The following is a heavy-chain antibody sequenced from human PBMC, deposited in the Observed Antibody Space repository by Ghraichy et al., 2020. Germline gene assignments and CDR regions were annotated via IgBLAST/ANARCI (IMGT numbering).Heavy chain of an antibody. CDR3: ARAAVAGINWFDP. D-gene: IGHD6-19*01. Sequence: GGSLRLSCAASGFTFSDYYMSWIRQAPGKGLEWVSYISSSSSYTNYADSVKGRFTISRDNAKNSLYLQMNSLRAEDTAVYYCARAAVAGINWFDPWGQGTLVTVSS. CDR2: ISSSSSYT. CDR1: GFTFSDYY. J-gene: IGHJ5*02. V-gene: IGHV3-11*06.